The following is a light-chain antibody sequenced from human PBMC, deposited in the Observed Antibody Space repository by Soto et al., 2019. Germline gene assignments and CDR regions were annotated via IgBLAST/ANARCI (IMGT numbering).Light chain of an antibody. CDR1: QYMTRTY. J-gene: IGKJ2*01. CDR3: HQYYKAPQT. Sequence: EIVLTQSPGTLSLSPGERATLSCRASQYMTRTYIAWYQQKPGQAPRLLIYAASNRATGIPDKFSGSGSGTDYSLTITRLEPKDSAVYYCHQYYKAPQTFGQGTKVEIK. CDR2: AAS. V-gene: IGKV3-20*01.